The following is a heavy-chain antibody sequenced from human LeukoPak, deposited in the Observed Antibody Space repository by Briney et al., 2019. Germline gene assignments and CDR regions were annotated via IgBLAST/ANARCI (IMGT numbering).Heavy chain of an antibody. J-gene: IGHJ6*03. V-gene: IGHV3-21*01. D-gene: IGHD5-18*01. CDR3: ARDSLLSGYSYGYAYYYYYYYMDV. CDR1: GLTFSSYS. Sequence: GGSLRLSCAASGLTFSSYSMNWVRQAPGKGLEWVSSISSSSSYIYYADSVKGRFTISRDNAKNSLYLQMNSLRAEDTAVYYCARDSLLSGYSYGYAYYYYYYYMDVWGKGTTVTVSS. CDR2: ISSSSSYI.